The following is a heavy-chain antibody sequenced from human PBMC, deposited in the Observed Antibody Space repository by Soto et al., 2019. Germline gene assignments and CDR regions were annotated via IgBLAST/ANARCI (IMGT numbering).Heavy chain of an antibody. CDR1: GYTVSRYG. V-gene: IGHV1-18*01. D-gene: IGHD1-26*01. J-gene: IGHJ4*02. Sequence: QVQLVQSGAEVREPGASVKVSCKTSGYTVSRYGITWVRQAPGQGLEWMGWINGHTGHTIYAMNLEDRLTISTDTSTSTDYMELRSLKSDDTAVYYCARERKWEPLPYWGQGTMFTVSS. CDR2: INGHTGHT. CDR3: ARERKWEPLPY.